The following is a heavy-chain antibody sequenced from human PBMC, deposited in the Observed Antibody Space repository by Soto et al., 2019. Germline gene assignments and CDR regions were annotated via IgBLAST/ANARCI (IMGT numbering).Heavy chain of an antibody. CDR1: GGSVSSGSYY. V-gene: IGHV4-61*01. J-gene: IGHJ4*02. CDR2: MYNSGST. D-gene: IGHD6-19*01. Sequence: ETLSLTCTVSGGSVSSGSYYWSWIRQPPGKGLEWIGYMYNSGSTNYNPSLKSRVIISVDTSKNQFSLKLSSVTAADTAVYFWARCSSGWYYFDYWGQGTLVTVS. CDR3: ARCSSGWYYFDY.